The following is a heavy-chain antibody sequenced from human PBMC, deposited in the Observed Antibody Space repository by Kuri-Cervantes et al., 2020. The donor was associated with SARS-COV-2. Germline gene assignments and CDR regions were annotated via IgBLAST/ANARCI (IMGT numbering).Heavy chain of an antibody. Sequence: GSLRLSGTVSGGSIGSSIYYWGWIRQPPGKGLEWIGSIYYSGSTYYKPSLNSRVTISVDRSKNPFSLKLTAVTAADTAVYYCVRVECSAGTCYRRSFDYWGRGTLVTVSS. D-gene: IGHD2-15*01. J-gene: IGHJ4*02. CDR1: GGSIGSSIYY. V-gene: IGHV4-39*01. CDR2: IYYSGST. CDR3: VRVECSAGTCYRRSFDY.